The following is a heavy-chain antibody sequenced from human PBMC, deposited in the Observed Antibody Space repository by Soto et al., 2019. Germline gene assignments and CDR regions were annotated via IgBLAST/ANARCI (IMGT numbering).Heavy chain of an antibody. CDR2: IYYSGST. Sequence: SETLSLTCTVSGGSISSYYWSWIRQPPGKGLEWIGYIYYSGSTNYNPSLKSRVTISVDTSKNQFSLKLSSVTAADTAVYYCARHHVYYDILTGQTQTGLDTWRQGTLVTVSS. D-gene: IGHD3-9*01. J-gene: IGHJ5*02. CDR1: GGSISSYY. V-gene: IGHV4-59*01. CDR3: ARHHVYYDILTGQTQTGLDT.